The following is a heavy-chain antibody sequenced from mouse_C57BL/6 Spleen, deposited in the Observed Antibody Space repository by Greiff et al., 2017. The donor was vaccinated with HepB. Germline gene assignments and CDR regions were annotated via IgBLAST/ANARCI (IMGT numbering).Heavy chain of an antibody. CDR3: ARDKGIYYGNYVGYAMDY. CDR1: GFTFSDYY. J-gene: IGHJ4*01. CDR2: INYDGSST. Sequence: EVKLMESEGGLVQPGSSMKLSCTASGFTFSDYYMAWVRQVPEKGLEWVANINYDGSSTYYLDSLKSRFIISRDNAKNILYLQMSSLKSEDTATYYCARDKGIYYGNYVGYAMDYWGQGTSVTVSS. V-gene: IGHV5-16*01. D-gene: IGHD2-1*01.